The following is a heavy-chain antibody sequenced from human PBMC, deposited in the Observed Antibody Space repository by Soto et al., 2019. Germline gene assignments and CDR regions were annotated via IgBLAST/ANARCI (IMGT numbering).Heavy chain of an antibody. CDR2: ISGSGGST. V-gene: IGHV3-23*01. D-gene: IGHD2-15*01. Sequence: LRLSCAASGFTFSSYAMSWVRQAPGKGLEWVSAISGSGGSTYYADSVKGRFTISRDNSKNTLYLQMNSLRAEDTAVYYCAKGPGVAPRGYFQHWGQGTLVTVSS. CDR3: AKGPGVAPRGYFQH. CDR1: GFTFSSYA. J-gene: IGHJ1*01.